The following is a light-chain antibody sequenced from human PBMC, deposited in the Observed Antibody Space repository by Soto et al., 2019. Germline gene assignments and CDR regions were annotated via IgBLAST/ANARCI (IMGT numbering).Light chain of an antibody. Sequence: EIVMTQSPATLSVSPGERATLSCRASQSVSSNLAWYQQKPGQAPRLLIYGASTRATGIPARFSGSGSGTEFTLTISRLEPEDFAVYYCQQYGSSPETFGGGTKVDIK. J-gene: IGKJ4*01. V-gene: IGKV3-15*01. CDR2: GAS. CDR3: QQYGSSPET. CDR1: QSVSSN.